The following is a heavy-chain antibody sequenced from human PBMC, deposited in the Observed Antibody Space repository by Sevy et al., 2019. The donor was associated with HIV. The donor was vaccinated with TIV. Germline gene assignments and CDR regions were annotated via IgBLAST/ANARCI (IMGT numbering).Heavy chain of an antibody. CDR3: AKDVFLGYCSGTSCYSAGFDY. D-gene: IGHD2-2*02. V-gene: IGHV3-43D*04. CDR2: ISWDGGST. CDR1: GFTFDDYA. Sequence: GGSLRLSCAASGFTFDDYAMHWVRQAPGKGLEWVSLISWDGGSTYYADSVKGRFTISRDNSKNSLYLQMNSLRAEDTALYYCAKDVFLGYCSGTSCYSAGFDYWGQGTLVTVSS. J-gene: IGHJ4*02.